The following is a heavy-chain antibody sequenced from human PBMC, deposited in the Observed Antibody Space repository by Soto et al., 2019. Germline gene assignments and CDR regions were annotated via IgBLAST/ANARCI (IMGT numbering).Heavy chain of an antibody. Sequence: EVQLVESGGGLVQPGGSLRLSCAVSGFTFSSFWMHWVGQAPGEGLVWVSRINTDGSSTSYADSVKGRFTISRDNAKNTLYLHMNSLRVEDTAMYYCAKRGVDTFGLSYWGQGTLVTVSS. CDR2: INTDGSST. CDR1: GFTFSSFW. D-gene: IGHD3-10*01. CDR3: AKRGVDTFGLSY. V-gene: IGHV3-74*01. J-gene: IGHJ4*02.